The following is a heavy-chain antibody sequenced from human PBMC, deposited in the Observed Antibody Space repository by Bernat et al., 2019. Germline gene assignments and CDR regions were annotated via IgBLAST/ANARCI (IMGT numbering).Heavy chain of an antibody. V-gene: IGHV1-69*01. CDR3: ARGSFIRDYYDSSGRSDAFDI. D-gene: IGHD3-22*01. CDR1: GGTFSSYA. J-gene: IGHJ3*02. Sequence: QVQLVQSGAEVKKPGSSVKVSCKASGGTFSSYAISWVRQAPGQGLEWMGGIIPIFGTANYAQKFQGRVTITADESTSTAYMELSSLRSEDTAVYYCARGSFIRDYYDSSGRSDAFDIWGQGTMVTGS. CDR2: IIPIFGTA.